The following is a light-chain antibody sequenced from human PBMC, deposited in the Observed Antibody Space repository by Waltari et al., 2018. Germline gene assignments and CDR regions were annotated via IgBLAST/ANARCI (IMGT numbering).Light chain of an antibody. CDR1: QSVNSY. J-gene: IGKJ4*01. CDR3: QQYGSSPPDT. V-gene: IGKV3-20*01. CDR2: GAS. Sequence: EIVLTQSPGTLSWSPGEGATLSCRASQSVNSYLAWYQQKPGQAPRLLIYGASTRATGIPDRFSGSGSGTDFTLTITRLEPEDFAVYYCQQYGSSPPDTFGGGTKVEIE.